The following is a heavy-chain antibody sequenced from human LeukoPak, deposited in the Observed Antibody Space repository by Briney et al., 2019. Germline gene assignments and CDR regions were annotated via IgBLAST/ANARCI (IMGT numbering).Heavy chain of an antibody. CDR2: INQDGSEK. D-gene: IGHD2-8*01. CDR3: AKDRCSNGVGCYYYYMDV. CDR1: GFTVSSNY. J-gene: IGHJ6*03. V-gene: IGHV3-7*01. Sequence: GGSLRLSCAASGFTVSSNYMSWVRQAPGKGLEWVASINQDGSEKYYVDSVKGRFTISRDNAKNSLYLQMNSLRAEDTAVYYCAKDRCSNGVGCYYYYMDVWGKGTTVTISS.